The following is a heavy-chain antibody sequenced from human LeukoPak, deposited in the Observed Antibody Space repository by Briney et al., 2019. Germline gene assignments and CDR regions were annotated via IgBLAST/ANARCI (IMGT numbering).Heavy chain of an antibody. Sequence: GESLKISCKGSGYSFTSYWIGWVRQMPGKGLEWMGIIYPGDSDTRYSPSFQGQVTISADKSISTAYLQWSSLKASDTAMYYCARRGYCSGGSCLYFDYWGQGTLVTVS. CDR1: GYSFTSYW. J-gene: IGHJ4*02. V-gene: IGHV5-51*01. D-gene: IGHD2-15*01. CDR3: ARRGYCSGGSCLYFDY. CDR2: IYPGDSDT.